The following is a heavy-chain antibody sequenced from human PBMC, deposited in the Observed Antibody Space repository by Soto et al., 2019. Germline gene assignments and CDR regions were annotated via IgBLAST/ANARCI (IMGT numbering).Heavy chain of an antibody. CDR1: GFTFSSYG. CDR2: ISGSGDST. Sequence: PGGSLRLSCAASGFTFSSYGMHWVRQAPGKGLEWVSGISGSGDSTYYADSVKGRFTVSRDSSKNTLYLQMNSLRAEDTAVFYCAKERSSGWSLDYWGQGTLVTVSS. V-gene: IGHV3-23*01. J-gene: IGHJ4*02. CDR3: AKERSSGWSLDY. D-gene: IGHD6-19*01.